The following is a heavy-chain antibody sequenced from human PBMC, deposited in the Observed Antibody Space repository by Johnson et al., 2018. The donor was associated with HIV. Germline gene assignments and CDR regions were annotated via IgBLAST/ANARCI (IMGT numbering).Heavy chain of an antibody. CDR1: GFSFSDYY. V-gene: IGHV3-11*04. CDR2: ISSSGSTI. J-gene: IGHJ3*02. Sequence: QVQLVESGGGLVKPGGSLRLSCAASGFSFSDYYMSWIRQAPGKGLEWVSYISSSGSTIYYADFVKGRFTISRDNAKKSLYLQMNSLRAEETALYYCARDSTPWGGDYVGYAFDIWGRGTMVTVSS. CDR3: ARDSTPWGGDYVGYAFDI. D-gene: IGHD4-17*01.